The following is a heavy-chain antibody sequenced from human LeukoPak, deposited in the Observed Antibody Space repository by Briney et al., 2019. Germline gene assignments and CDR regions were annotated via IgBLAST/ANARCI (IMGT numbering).Heavy chain of an antibody. Sequence: ASETLSLTCTVSGYSISSGYYWGWIRQPPGKGLEWIGSIYHSGSTYYNPSLKSRDTISVDTSKNQFSLKLSSVTAADTAVYYCARVGGSYLNDAFDIWGQGTMVTVSS. D-gene: IGHD1-26*01. CDR2: IYHSGST. CDR3: ARVGGSYLNDAFDI. V-gene: IGHV4-38-2*02. CDR1: GYSISSGYY. J-gene: IGHJ3*02.